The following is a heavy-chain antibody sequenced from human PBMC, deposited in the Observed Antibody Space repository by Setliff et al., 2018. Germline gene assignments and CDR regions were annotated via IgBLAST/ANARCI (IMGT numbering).Heavy chain of an antibody. CDR2: INHSGGT. CDR1: GGSFSGYY. D-gene: IGHD5-18*01. Sequence: SSETLSLTCAVYGGSFSGYYWSWIRLPPGKGLEWIGEINHSGGTNYNPSLKSQVTISVDTSKNQFSLKLSSVTAADTAVYYCARGRIQLWKYYFDYWGQGTLVTVSS. CDR3: ARGRIQLWKYYFDY. V-gene: IGHV4-34*01. J-gene: IGHJ4*02.